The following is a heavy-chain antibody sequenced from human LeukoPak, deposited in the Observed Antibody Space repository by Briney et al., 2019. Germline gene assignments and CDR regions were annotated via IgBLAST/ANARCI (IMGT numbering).Heavy chain of an antibody. CDR2: ITTAGDT. J-gene: IGHJ3*02. D-gene: IGHD3-10*01. CDR3: ARAIPSLLWFGELDAFDI. V-gene: IGHV3-13*01. CDR1: GFTFSSYG. Sequence: GGSLRLSCAASGFTFSSYGMHWVRQPTGRGLEWVSAITTAGDTYYPGSVKGRFTISRENAKNSLYLQMNSLRAGDTAVYYCARAIPSLLWFGELDAFDIWGQGTMVTVSS.